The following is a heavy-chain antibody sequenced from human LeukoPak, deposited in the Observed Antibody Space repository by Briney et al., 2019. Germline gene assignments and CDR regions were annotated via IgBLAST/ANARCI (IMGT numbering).Heavy chain of an antibody. Sequence: SETLSLTCTVSGGSISHYFWSWIRQPPGKPLEWIGYIYYSGSTNYNPSLKSRLTISVDTSKDQFSLKLSSVTAADTAVYYCARTVAGYWYFDLWGRGTLVTVSS. D-gene: IGHD6-19*01. CDR3: ARTVAGYWYFDL. CDR1: GGSISHYF. V-gene: IGHV4-59*08. J-gene: IGHJ2*01. CDR2: IYYSGST.